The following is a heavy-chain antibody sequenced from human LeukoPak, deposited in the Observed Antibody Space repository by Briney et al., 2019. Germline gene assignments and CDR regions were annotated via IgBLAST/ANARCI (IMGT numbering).Heavy chain of an antibody. CDR1: GFTFSSYS. V-gene: IGHV3-23*01. J-gene: IGHJ4*02. CDR2: ISGSGGST. CDR3: ARAIFSGLDS. Sequence: GGSLRLSCAASGFTFSSYSMNWVRQAPGKGLEWVSAISGSGGSTYYAESVKGRFTISRDNSKNTLYLQMNSLRAEDRAVYYCARAIFSGLDSWGQGTLVTVSS. D-gene: IGHD3-9*01.